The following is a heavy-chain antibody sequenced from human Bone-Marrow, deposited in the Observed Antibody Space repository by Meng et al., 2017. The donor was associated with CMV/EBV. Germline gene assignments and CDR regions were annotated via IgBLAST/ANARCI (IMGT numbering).Heavy chain of an antibody. J-gene: IGHJ4*02. CDR3: AKYPRYCSSTSCYDYYFDY. Sequence: GESLKISCAASGFTFSSYGMHWVRQAPGKGLEWVAFIRYDGSNKYYADFVKGRFTISRDNSKNTLYLQMNSLRAEDTAVYYCAKYPRYCSSTSCYDYYFDYWGQGTLVTVSS. D-gene: IGHD2-2*01. V-gene: IGHV3-30*02. CDR1: GFTFSSYG. CDR2: IRYDGSNK.